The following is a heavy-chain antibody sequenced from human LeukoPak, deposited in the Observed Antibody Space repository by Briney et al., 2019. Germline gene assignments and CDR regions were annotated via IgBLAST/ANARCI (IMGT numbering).Heavy chain of an antibody. CDR2: IFHSGTT. V-gene: IGHV4-39*01. CDR1: GGSISSSTNY. J-gene: IGHJ5*02. D-gene: IGHD2-2*01. CDR3: ARGWGSTSSNYFDP. Sequence: SETLSLTCTVSGGSISSSTNYWGWVRQPPGKGLECIGSIFHSGTTYYNPSLKSRVIISVDTSKNQFSLKLSSVTAADTAMYYCARGWGSTSSNYFDPWGPGTQVTVSS.